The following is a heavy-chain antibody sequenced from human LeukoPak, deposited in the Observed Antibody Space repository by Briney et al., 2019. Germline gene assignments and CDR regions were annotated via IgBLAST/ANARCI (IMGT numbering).Heavy chain of an antibody. Sequence: ASVKVSCKASGGTFSSYAISWVRQAPGQGLEWMGRIIPILGIANYAQKFQGRVTITADKSTSTAYMELSSLRSEDTAVYYCARVGFGYGDLAPLDYWGREPLAPVPS. CDR2: IIPILGIA. V-gene: IGHV1-69*04. J-gene: IGHJ4*02. CDR1: GGTFSSYA. CDR3: ARVGFGYGDLAPLDY. D-gene: IGHD4-17*01.